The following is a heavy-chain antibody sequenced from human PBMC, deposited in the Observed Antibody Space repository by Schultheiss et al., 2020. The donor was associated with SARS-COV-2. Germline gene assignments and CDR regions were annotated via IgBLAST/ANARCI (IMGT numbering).Heavy chain of an antibody. Sequence: GGSLRLSCAASGFTFDDYAMHWVRQAPGKGLEWVSGISWNSGSIGYADSVKGRFTISRDNAKNSLYLQMNSLRAEDTAVYYCARDQAEYYYDSSGVGFDYWGQGTLVTVSS. D-gene: IGHD3-22*01. CDR3: ARDQAEYYYDSSGVGFDY. V-gene: IGHV3-9*01. J-gene: IGHJ4*02. CDR1: GFTFDDYA. CDR2: ISWNSGSI.